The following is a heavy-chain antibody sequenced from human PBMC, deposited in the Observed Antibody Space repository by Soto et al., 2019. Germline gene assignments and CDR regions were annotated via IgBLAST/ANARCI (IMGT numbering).Heavy chain of an antibody. J-gene: IGHJ5*02. D-gene: IGHD3-9*01. CDR2: IYHSGST. Sequence: SETLSLTCAVSGGSISSSNWWCWVRQPPGKGLEWIGEIYHSGSTNYNPSLKSRVTILVDKSKNQFSLKLSSVTAADTAVYYCARVLRYFDWLFSWFDPWGRGTLVTV. CDR1: GGSISSSNW. CDR3: ARVLRYFDWLFSWFDP. V-gene: IGHV4-4*02.